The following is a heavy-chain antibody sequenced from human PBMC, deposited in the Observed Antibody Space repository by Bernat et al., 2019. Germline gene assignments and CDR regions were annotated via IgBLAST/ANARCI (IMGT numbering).Heavy chain of an antibody. CDR3: ERQRSVGYYTDAFDI. CDR2: VSNSEST. D-gene: IGHD3-3*01. V-gene: IGHV4-39*01. Sequence: QLQLQESGPGLVKPSETLSLTCTVSGDSISSSTYYWGWIRQPPGKGLEWIGSVSNSESTYYNPSLMSRVTISVDTSENHFSLKLNNVTAADAAVFYCERQRSVGYYTDAFDIWGQGKMAT. CDR1: GDSISSSTYY. J-gene: IGHJ3*02.